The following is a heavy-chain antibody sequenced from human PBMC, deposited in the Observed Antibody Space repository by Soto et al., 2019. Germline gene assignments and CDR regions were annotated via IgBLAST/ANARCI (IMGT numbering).Heavy chain of an antibody. Sequence: PGGSLRLSCAASGFTISSYGMHWVRQAPGKGLEWVAVIWYDGSNKYYADSVKGRFTISRDNSKNTLYLQMNSRRAEDTAVYYCARDSLVDFLSVAGSSLWYYFKPGLDVRGKGTTDTVSS. J-gene: IGHJ6*04. CDR2: IWYDGSNK. CDR1: GFTISSYG. CDR3: ARDSLVDFLSVAGSSLWYYFKPGLDV. D-gene: IGHD2-15*01. V-gene: IGHV3-33*01.